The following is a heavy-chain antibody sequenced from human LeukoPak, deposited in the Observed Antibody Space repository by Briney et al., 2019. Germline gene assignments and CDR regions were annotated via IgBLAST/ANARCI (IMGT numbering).Heavy chain of an antibody. J-gene: IGHJ4*02. V-gene: IGHV3-30-3*01. CDR2: ISYDGSNE. D-gene: IGHD1-1*01. CDR3: ARDRVNWNDVGGLFDY. CDR1: GFTFSRYA. Sequence: GGSLRLSCAASGFTFSRYAMHWVRQAPGKGLEWVAVISYDGSNEYYADSVKGRFTISRDSSENTLYLQMNSLRVEDTAVYYCARDRVNWNDVGGLFDYWGQGTLVTVSS.